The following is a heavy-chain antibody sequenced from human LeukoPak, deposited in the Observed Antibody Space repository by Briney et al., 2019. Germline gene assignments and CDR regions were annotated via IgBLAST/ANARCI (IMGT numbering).Heavy chain of an antibody. D-gene: IGHD3-10*01. V-gene: IGHV3-66*01. CDR1: GFTFSSYA. J-gene: IGHJ3*02. CDR3: ARGQVRGVFSGAFDI. Sequence: PGGSLRLSCAVSGFTFSSYAMSWVRQAPGKGLEWVSVIYSGGSTYYADSVKGRFTISRDNSKNTLYLQMNSLRAEDTAVYYCARGQVRGVFSGAFDIWGQGTMVTVSS. CDR2: IYSGGST.